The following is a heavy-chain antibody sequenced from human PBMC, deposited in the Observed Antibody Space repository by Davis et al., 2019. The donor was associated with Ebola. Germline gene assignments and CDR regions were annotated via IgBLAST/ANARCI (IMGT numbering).Heavy chain of an antibody. CDR1: GFTFSSYA. J-gene: IGHJ4*02. Sequence: GESLKISCAASGFTFSSYAMHWVRQAPGKGLEWVAVIWYDGSNKYYADSVKGRFTISRDNSKNTLYLQMNSLRAEDTAVYYCARSSGRPYYFDYWGQGTLVTVSS. V-gene: IGHV3-33*08. CDR2: IWYDGSNK. D-gene: IGHD3-22*01. CDR3: ARSSGRPYYFDY.